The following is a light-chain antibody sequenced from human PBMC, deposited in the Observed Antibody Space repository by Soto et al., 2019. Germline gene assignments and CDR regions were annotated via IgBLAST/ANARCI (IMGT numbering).Light chain of an antibody. V-gene: IGKV3-15*01. Sequence: EIVLTQAPGTLSLSPGERSTLSCTGSQTVGSVHLAWYQQKPGQAPRXXIHGTSTRATGIPARFSGRGSGSDFTLTISSLQSEAFAIYYCQLHRKWPRTCGQGTQGDNK. CDR1: QTVGSVH. J-gene: IGKJ1*01. CDR3: QLHRKWPRT. CDR2: GTS.